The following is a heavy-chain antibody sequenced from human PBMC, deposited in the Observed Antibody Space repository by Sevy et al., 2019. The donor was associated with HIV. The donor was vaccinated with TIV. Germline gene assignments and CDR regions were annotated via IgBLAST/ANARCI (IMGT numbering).Heavy chain of an antibody. CDR3: TSYSDFDY. CDR2: IKREKDGGTT. V-gene: IGHV3-15*07. CDR1: GFSVSDAW. Sequence: GGSLRLSCAASGFSVSDAWMNWVRQAPGKGLEWVGRIKREKDGGTTDYAAPVKGRFTISRDDSINTLYLQMKSLKTEDTAVDYCTSYSDFDYWGRGTLVTVSS. J-gene: IGHJ4*02. D-gene: IGHD1-26*01.